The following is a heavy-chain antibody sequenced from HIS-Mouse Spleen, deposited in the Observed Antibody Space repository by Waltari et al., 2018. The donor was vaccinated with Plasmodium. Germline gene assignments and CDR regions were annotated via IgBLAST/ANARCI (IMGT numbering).Heavy chain of an antibody. CDR1: EFTVRSYA. CDR2: ISGSGGST. CDR3: FAGEDAFDI. V-gene: IGHV3-23*01. J-gene: IGHJ3*02. Sequence: ELQLLESGGGLLQPGGSLSLSCAATEFTVRSYAMSWVRQAPGKGLVWGSAISGSGGSTYYADSVKGRFTISRDNSKNTLYLQMNSLRAEDTAVYYCFAGEDAFDIWGQGTMVTVSS. D-gene: IGHD4-17*01.